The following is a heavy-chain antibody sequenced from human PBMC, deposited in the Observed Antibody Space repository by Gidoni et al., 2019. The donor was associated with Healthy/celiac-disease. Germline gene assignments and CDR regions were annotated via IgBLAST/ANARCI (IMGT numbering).Heavy chain of an antibody. V-gene: IGHV1-18*01. CDR3: ARERVPANGGDLDFDY. J-gene: IGHJ4*02. CDR1: GYTLTSDG. Sequence: QVQLVQSGAEVKKPGAAVKVSCKASGYTLTSDGISWVRQAPGQGLEWMGWISAYNGNTNYAQKLQGRVTMTTDTSTSTAYMELRSLRSDDTAVYYCARERVPANGGDLDFDYWGQGTLVTVSS. D-gene: IGHD7-27*01. CDR2: ISAYNGNT.